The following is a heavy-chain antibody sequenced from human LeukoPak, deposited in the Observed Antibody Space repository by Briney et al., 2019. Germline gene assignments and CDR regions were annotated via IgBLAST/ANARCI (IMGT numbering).Heavy chain of an antibody. J-gene: IGHJ4*02. CDR2: VSDSGGNT. D-gene: IGHD2-21*01. Sequence: PGGSLRLSCAASGFAFSSYEMSWVRQAPGRGLEWVSAVSDSGGNTYYADSVKGRFTISRDNSRNTVYLQMNSLGAEDTAVYYCAKEVPSDVGTDVVHIDHWGQGTLVTVSS. CDR1: GFAFSSYE. V-gene: IGHV3-23*01. CDR3: AKEVPSDVGTDVVHIDH.